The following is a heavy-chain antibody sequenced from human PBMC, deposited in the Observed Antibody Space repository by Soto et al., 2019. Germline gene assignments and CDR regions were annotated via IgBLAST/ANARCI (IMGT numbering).Heavy chain of an antibody. CDR3: ARDLGKYCGGDCSWGY. CDR2: INPNSGGT. V-gene: IGHV1-2*02. Sequence: QVQLVQSGAEVKKPGASVKVSCKASGYTFTGYYMHWVRQAPGQGLEWMGWINPNSGGTNYAQKFQGRVTMTRDTSISTAYMELSRLRSDDTAVYYCARDLGKYCGGDCSWGYWGQGTLVTVSS. CDR1: GYTFTGYY. D-gene: IGHD2-21*02. J-gene: IGHJ4*02.